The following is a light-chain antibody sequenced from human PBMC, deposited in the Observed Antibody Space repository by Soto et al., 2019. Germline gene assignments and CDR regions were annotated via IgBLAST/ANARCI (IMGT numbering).Light chain of an antibody. CDR1: SSDVGGYNY. J-gene: IGLJ1*01. Sequence: QSALTQPASVSGSPGQSITISCTGTSSDVGGYNYVSWYQQHPGKAPKLMIFDVSNRPSGVTNRFSGSKSANTASLTISGLQAEDGADYYCSSYTSSSPYVFGTGTKVTVL. V-gene: IGLV2-14*01. CDR2: DVS. CDR3: SSYTSSSPYV.